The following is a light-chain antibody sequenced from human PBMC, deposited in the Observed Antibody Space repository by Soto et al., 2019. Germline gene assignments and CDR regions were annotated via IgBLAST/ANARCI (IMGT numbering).Light chain of an antibody. CDR2: DAT. CDR1: QRITSY. CDR3: QQRSDWQYT. V-gene: IGKV3-11*01. J-gene: IGKJ2*01. Sequence: EVVLTQSPATLSLSPGERATLSCRASQRITSYLAWYQQKPGQAPRLPIYDATNRVAGVPARFSGSKSGADFTLTISPLQPEDFAVYYCQQRSDWQYTFGQGTKVDIK.